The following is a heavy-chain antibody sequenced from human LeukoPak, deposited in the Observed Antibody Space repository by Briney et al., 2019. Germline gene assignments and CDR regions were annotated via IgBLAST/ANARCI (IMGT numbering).Heavy chain of an antibody. J-gene: IGHJ4*02. D-gene: IGHD1-26*01. CDR1: GFTFSSYA. CDR3: ARELPQVGALDY. V-gene: IGHV3-30*04. Sequence: GGSLRLSCAASGFTFSSYAMHWVRQAPGQGLEWVAVISSDGSNKYYADSVKARFTISRDNSKNTLYLQMNSLSAEDTAVYYCARELPQVGALDYWGQGTLATVSS. CDR2: ISSDGSNK.